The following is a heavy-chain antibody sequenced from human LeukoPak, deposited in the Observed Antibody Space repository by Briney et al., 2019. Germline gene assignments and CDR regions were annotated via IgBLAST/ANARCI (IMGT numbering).Heavy chain of an antibody. CDR3: ARFYSSSWTTNWFDP. CDR2: ISPSGRSI. Sequence: GGSLRLSCAASGFTFSDYNMNWVRQTPGRGLEWVSSISPSGRSISYADSVKGRFTISRDNAKNSLYLQMNSLRAEDTAAYYCARFYSSSWTTNWFDPWGQGTLVTVSS. D-gene: IGHD6-13*01. V-gene: IGHV3-21*01. CDR1: GFTFSDYN. J-gene: IGHJ5*02.